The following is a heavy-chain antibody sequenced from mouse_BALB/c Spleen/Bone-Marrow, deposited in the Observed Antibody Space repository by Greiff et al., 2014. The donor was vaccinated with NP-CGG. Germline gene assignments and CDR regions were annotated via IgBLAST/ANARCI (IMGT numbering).Heavy chain of an antibody. V-gene: IGHV14-3*02. CDR2: IDPANVNT. CDR3: ASYVYGYYFDY. Sequence: VQLQQSGAELVKPGASVKLSCTAPGFNIKDTYMHWVKQRPEQGLEWVGRIDPANVNTKYDPKFQGKATITADTSSNTAYLQLSSLTSEDTAVYYCASYVYGYYFDYWGQGTTLTVSS. CDR1: GFNIKDTY. J-gene: IGHJ2*01. D-gene: IGHD1-1*01.